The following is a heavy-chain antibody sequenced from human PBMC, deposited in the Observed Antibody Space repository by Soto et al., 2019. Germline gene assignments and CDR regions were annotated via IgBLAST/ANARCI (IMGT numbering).Heavy chain of an antibody. CDR2: ISWNSGSI. CDR1: GFTFDDYA. Sequence: EVQLVESGGGLVQPGRSLRLSCAASGFTFDDYAMHWVRQAPGKGLEWVSGISWNSGSIGYADSVKGRFTISRDNAKNSLYLQMNSLRAEDTALYYCAKDVNQSPKRNYYDSSGYYERWGQGTLVTVSS. V-gene: IGHV3-9*01. D-gene: IGHD3-22*01. CDR3: AKDVNQSPKRNYYDSSGYYER. J-gene: IGHJ4*02.